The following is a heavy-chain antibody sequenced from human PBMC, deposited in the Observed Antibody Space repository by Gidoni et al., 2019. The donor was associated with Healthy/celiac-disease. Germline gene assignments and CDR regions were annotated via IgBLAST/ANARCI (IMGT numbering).Heavy chain of an antibody. V-gene: IGHV4-30-4*01. CDR1: GGSISSGDYY. Sequence: QVQLQESGPGLVKPSQTLSLTCTVSGGSISSGDYYWSWIRQPPGKGLEWIGYIYYSGSTYYNPSLKSRVTISVDTSKNQFSLKLSSVTAADTAVYYCASDHVEDYGDYLGWFDPWGQGTLVTVSS. CDR2: IYYSGST. CDR3: ASDHVEDYGDYLGWFDP. D-gene: IGHD4-17*01. J-gene: IGHJ5*02.